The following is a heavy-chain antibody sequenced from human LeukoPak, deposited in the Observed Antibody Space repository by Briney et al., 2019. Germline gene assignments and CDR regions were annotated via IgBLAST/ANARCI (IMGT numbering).Heavy chain of an antibody. Sequence: SETLSLTCPVHGRPISSYFWSWIRQPPGKGLEWIGYIYYSGSTNYSPSLQSRVTISVDTSKNQFSLTLRSVTAADTAVYYCARHLAVRTAPFDYWGQGTLVTVSP. V-gene: IGHV4-59*08. J-gene: IGHJ4*02. CDR3: ARHLAVRTAPFDY. CDR2: IYYSGST. D-gene: IGHD2-21*02. CDR1: GRPISSYF.